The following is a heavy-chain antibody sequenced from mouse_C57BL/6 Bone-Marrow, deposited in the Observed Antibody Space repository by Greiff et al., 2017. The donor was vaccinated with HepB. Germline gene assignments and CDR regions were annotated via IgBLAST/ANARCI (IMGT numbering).Heavy chain of an antibody. CDR3: TRERLSTFYAMDY. CDR2: ISSGGDYI. CDR1: GFTFSSYA. V-gene: IGHV5-9-1*02. Sequence: EVQGVESGEGLVKPGGSLKLSCAASGFTFSSYAMSWVRQTPEKRLEWVAYISSGGDYIYYADTVKGRFTISRDNARNTLYLQMSSLKSEDTAMYYCTRERLSTFYAMDYWGQGTSVTVSS. D-gene: IGHD2-1*01. J-gene: IGHJ4*01.